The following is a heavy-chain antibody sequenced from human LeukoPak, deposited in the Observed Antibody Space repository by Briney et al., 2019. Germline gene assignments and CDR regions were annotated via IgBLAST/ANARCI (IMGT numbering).Heavy chain of an antibody. V-gene: IGHV3-30*03. Sequence: PGRSLRLSCAASGFTFSSYGMHWVRQAPGKGLEWVAVISYDGSNKYYADSVKGRFTISRDNSKNTLYLQMNSLRAEGTAVYYCARPLEGITMIVPFDYWGQGTLVTVSS. D-gene: IGHD3-22*01. CDR3: ARPLEGITMIVPFDY. CDR1: GFTFSSYG. CDR2: ISYDGSNK. J-gene: IGHJ4*02.